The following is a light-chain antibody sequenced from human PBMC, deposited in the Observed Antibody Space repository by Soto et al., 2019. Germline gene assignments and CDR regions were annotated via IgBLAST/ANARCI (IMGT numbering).Light chain of an antibody. J-gene: IGLJ1*01. CDR1: SSDVGGHNY. CDR3: VSHRGYGFCV. V-gene: IGLV2-14*01. Sequence: QSVLTQPASVSGSPGQSITISCTGTSSDVGGHNYVSWYQQHPGKAPKLIIYEVSIRPSGVSNRFSGSKSGNTASLTISGLQAEDEADYYCVSHRGYGFCVFGTGTKVTVL. CDR2: EVS.